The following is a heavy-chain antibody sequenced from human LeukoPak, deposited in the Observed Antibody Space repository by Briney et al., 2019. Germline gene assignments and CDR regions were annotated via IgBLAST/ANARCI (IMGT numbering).Heavy chain of an antibody. CDR1: GFTFNRHW. CDR2: VNPDMSEK. Sequence: PTGGSLRLSCAASGFTFNRHWMTWVRQAPGKGLEWIANVNPDMSEKNYVESVKGRFTISRDKVKNSLYLQMNSLRAEDTAVYYCAKKYSTGLDPWGQGTLVTVSS. V-gene: IGHV3-7*03. D-gene: IGHD1-26*01. J-gene: IGHJ5*02. CDR3: AKKYSTGLDP.